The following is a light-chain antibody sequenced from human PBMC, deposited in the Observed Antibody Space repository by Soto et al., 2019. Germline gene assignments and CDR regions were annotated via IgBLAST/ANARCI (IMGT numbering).Light chain of an antibody. CDR1: GGVIGNYNL. V-gene: IGLV2-23*02. Sequence: QSVLTQPSPVSGSPGQSITISCTGSGGVIGNYNLVSWYRQNPGEAPKLIIYEVNKRPSGISSRLSGSKSGYTAFLTISGLQAEDEADYPCCSYAGSHSYIFGSGTKVTVL. CDR3: CSYAGSHSYI. CDR2: EVN. J-gene: IGLJ1*01.